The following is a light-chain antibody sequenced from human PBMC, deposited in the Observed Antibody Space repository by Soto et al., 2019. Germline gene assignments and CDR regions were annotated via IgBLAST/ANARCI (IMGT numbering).Light chain of an antibody. CDR3: SSYTTSNTREIV. Sequence: QSVLTQPASVSGSPGQSITISCTGTSSDVGGYNYVSCYQHHPGKAPKLLIYDVSNRPSGISNRFSGSKSDNTASLTISGLQLEDEADYYCSSYTTSNTREIVFGSGTKVTVL. CDR1: SSDVGGYNY. J-gene: IGLJ1*01. CDR2: DVS. V-gene: IGLV2-14*03.